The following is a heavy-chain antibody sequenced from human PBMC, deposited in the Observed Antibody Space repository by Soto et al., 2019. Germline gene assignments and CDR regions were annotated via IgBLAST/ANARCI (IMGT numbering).Heavy chain of an antibody. CDR2: IIPMFGTS. J-gene: IGHJ4*02. D-gene: IGHD3-9*01. V-gene: IGHV1-69*01. CDR1: GGTFNRYA. CDR3: ARGWSYDTLTAYSY. Sequence: QVQLVQSGAEVKKPGSSVKVSCKASGGTFNRYAISWVRQAPGQGLEWMGGIIPMFGTSNYAQKFQGRVTVTADESTSTDYMELSSLRSEDTAVYYCARGWSYDTLTAYSYWGQGTLVTVSS.